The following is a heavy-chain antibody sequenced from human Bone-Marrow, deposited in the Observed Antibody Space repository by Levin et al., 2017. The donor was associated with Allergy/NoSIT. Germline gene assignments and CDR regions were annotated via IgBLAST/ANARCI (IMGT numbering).Heavy chain of an antibody. CDR1: GYTFTGYY. CDR2: ISPNNGAT. V-gene: IGHV1-2*02. CDR3: ARDPAVTRDGYFDL. Sequence: ASVKVSCKASGYTFTGYYLHWVRQAPGQGLEWMGWISPNNGATKYALKFQDRVTMTRDTSISTAYMEFRRLRSDDTAVFYCARDPAVTRDGYFDLWGRGTLVSVSS. D-gene: IGHD4-17*01. J-gene: IGHJ2*01.